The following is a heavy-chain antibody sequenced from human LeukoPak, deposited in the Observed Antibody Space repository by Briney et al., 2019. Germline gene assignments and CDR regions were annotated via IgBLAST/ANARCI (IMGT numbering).Heavy chain of an antibody. J-gene: IGHJ3*02. CDR1: GITFSDFY. Sequence: GGSLRLSCAASGITFSDFYMSWTRQAPGKGLEWVSYIGDTIDTINYRDSVKGRSTISRDNAKNSVHLQMNSLRSEDTAVYYCAGGGYDESDGFEIWGQGTLVTVSA. CDR3: AGGGYDESDGFEI. V-gene: IGHV3-11*01. CDR2: IGDTIDTI. D-gene: IGHD3-16*01.